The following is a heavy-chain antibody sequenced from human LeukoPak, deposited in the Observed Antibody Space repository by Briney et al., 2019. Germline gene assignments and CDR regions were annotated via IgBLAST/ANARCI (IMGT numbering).Heavy chain of an antibody. D-gene: IGHD6-19*01. V-gene: IGHV3-21*01. CDR1: GFTFSSYA. CDR2: ISSSSSYI. J-gene: IGHJ3*02. CDR3: ARDEFSSGWYHDAFDI. Sequence: PGGSLRLSCAASGFTFSSYAMSWVRQAPGKGLEWVSSISSSSSYIYYADSVKGRFTISRDNAKNSLYLQMNSLRAEDTAVYYCARDEFSSGWYHDAFDIWGQGTMVTVSS.